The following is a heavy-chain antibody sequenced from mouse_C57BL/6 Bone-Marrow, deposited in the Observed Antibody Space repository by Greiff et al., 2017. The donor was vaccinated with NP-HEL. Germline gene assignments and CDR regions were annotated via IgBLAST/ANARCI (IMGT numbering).Heavy chain of an antibody. CDR2: IYPGDGDT. J-gene: IGHJ2*01. V-gene: IGHV1-82*01. CDR1: GYAFSSSW. D-gene: IGHD1-1*01. Sequence: VQLQQSGPELVKPGASVKISCKASGYAFSSSWMNWVKQRPGKGLEWIGRIYPGDGDTNYNGKFKGQATLTADKSSSTAYMQLSSLTSEDSAVYFCAGFYGEYFDYWGQGTTLTVSS. CDR3: AGFYGEYFDY.